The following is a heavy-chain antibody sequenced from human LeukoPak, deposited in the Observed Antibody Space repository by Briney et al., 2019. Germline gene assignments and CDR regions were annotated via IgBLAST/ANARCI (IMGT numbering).Heavy chain of an antibody. D-gene: IGHD6-19*01. CDR3: ASSGHTNDY. Sequence: HXXRXXXGXGLEWVAVIWYDGSNKYYADSVKGRFTISRDNSKNTLYLQMNSLRAEDTAVYYCASSGHTNDYWGQGTLVTVSS. CDR2: IWYDGSNK. J-gene: IGHJ4*02. V-gene: IGHV3-33*01.